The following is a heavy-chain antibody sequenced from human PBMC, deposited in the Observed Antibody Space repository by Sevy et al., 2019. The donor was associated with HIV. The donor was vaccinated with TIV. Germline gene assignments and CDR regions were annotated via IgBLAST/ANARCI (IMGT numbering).Heavy chain of an antibody. Sequence: GGSLRLSCAASGFTFSNNFINWVRQAPGKGLEWVSSISSGSSYIFYADSAKGRFTISRDNAKNSLYLHMNSLRAEDTAVYYCARGAYYGSLYYFDYWGPGTLVTVSS. D-gene: IGHD3-10*01. V-gene: IGHV3-21*01. CDR3: ARGAYYGSLYYFDY. CDR2: ISSGSSYI. J-gene: IGHJ4*02. CDR1: GFTFSNNF.